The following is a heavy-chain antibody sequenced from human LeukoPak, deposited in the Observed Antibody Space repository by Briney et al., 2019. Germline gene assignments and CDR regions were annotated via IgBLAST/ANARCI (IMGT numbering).Heavy chain of an antibody. CDR1: GFTFSNYA. D-gene: IGHD3-3*01. J-gene: IGHJ5*02. Sequence: PGGSLRLSCTASGFTFSNYAMSWVRQAPGKGLEWISYITGSGDTIYYADSVKGRFTISRDNAKNSLYLQMNSLRAEDTAVYYCARDGYYDFWSGYQANWFDPWGQGTLVTVSS. CDR2: ITGSGDTI. CDR3: ARDGYYDFWSGYQANWFDP. V-gene: IGHV3-48*04.